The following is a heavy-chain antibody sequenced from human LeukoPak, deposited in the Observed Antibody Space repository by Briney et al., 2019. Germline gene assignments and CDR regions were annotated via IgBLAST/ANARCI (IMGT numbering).Heavy chain of an antibody. CDR2: ISSSGGTI. J-gene: IGHJ4*02. V-gene: IGHV3-48*04. D-gene: IGHD3-16*01. Sequence: TGGSLRLSCVGSGFTFRSYSMNWVRQVPGKGLQWVSFISSSGGTIHYADSVKGRFTISRDTATNSLFLQMDSLRAEDTAVYYCARRYPHYSGCGGSFYYFDYWGQAALATVPS. CDR1: GFTFRSYS. CDR3: ARRYPHYSGCGGSFYYFDY.